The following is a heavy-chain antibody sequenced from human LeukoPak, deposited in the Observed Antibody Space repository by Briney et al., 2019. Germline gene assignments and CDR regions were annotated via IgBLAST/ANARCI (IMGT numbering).Heavy chain of an antibody. J-gene: IGHJ4*02. CDR1: GGSISSYY. CDR2: IYYSGST. D-gene: IGHD3-22*01. CDR3: ASSRARWLYDY. V-gene: IGHV4-59*01. Sequence: PSETLSLTCTVSGGSISSYYWSWIRQPPGKGLEWIGYIYYSGSTNYNPSLKSRVTISVDTSKNQFSLKLSSVTAADTAVYYCASSRARWLYDYWGQGTLVTVSS.